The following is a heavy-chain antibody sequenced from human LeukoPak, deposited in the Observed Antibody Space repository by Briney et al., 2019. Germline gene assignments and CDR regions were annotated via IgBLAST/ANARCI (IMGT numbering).Heavy chain of an antibody. D-gene: IGHD1-26*01. CDR3: AKDLVGHHLSMTWFAP. J-gene: IGHJ5*02. Sequence: AGGSLRLSCAASGFTFSSYGMHWVRQAPGKGLEWVAFIRYDGSNKYYADSVKGRFTISRDNSKNTLYLQMNSLRGEDTAVYYCAKDLVGHHLSMTWFAPWGQGPLVTVSS. CDR1: GFTFSSYG. CDR2: IRYDGSNK. V-gene: IGHV3-30*02.